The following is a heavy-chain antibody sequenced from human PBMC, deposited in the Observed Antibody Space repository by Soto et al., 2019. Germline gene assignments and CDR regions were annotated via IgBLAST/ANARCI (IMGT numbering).Heavy chain of an antibody. CDR2: ISGSGGST. V-gene: IGHV3-23*01. J-gene: IGHJ4*02. CDR3: AKVPYSAGTAAVDY. CDR1: GVTFGRNA. Sequence: PGGTLRLCSAASGVTFGRNAISWVRQAPGKGLEWVSAISGSGGSTYYADSVKGRFTISRDNSKNTLYLQMNSLRAEDTAVYYCAKVPYSAGTAAVDYWGQGT. D-gene: IGHD6-13*01.